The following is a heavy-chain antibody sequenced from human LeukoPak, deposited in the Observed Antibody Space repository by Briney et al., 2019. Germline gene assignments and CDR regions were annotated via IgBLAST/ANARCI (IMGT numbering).Heavy chain of an antibody. CDR2: IIPIFGTA. CDR3: ARVGVLLWFGELLYPNWFDP. CDR1: GGTFSSYA. Sequence: SVKVSCKASGGTFSSYAISWVRQAPGQGLEWMGGIIPIFGTANYAQKFQGRVTITADESTSTAYMELGSLRSEDTAVYYCARVGVLLWFGELLYPNWFDPWGQGTLVTVSS. J-gene: IGHJ5*02. V-gene: IGHV1-69*01. D-gene: IGHD3-10*01.